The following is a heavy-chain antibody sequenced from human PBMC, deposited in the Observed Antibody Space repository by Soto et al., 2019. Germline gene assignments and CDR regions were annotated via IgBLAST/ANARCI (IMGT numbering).Heavy chain of an antibody. V-gene: IGHV4-34*01. CDR1: GGSFNGYY. Sequence: QVQLQQWGAGLLKPSETLSLACAVYGGSFNGYYWNWIRQPPGKGLEWIGEINHSGSTNYNPSLKSRNTISVDTSKNQFSLKVSSVTAADTAVYYCARDAGGYYGIDYWGQGTLVTISS. J-gene: IGHJ4*02. CDR2: INHSGST. D-gene: IGHD3-22*01. CDR3: ARDAGGYYGIDY.